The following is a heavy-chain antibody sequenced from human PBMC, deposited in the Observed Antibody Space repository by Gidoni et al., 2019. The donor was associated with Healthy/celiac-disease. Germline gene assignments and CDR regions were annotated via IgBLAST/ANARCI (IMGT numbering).Heavy chain of an antibody. J-gene: IGHJ6*03. CDR1: GYTFPGYY. V-gene: IGHV1-2*06. CDR2: INPNSGGT. CDR3: ASGINWGGFHYYYMDV. D-gene: IGHD7-27*01. Sequence: QVQLVQSGAEVKKPGASVTVSCKASGYTFPGYYMHWGRQAPGQGLEWMGRINPNSGGTNYAQKFQGRETMTRDTSISTAYMELSRLGSDDTAVYYCASGINWGGFHYYYMDVWGKGTTVTVSS.